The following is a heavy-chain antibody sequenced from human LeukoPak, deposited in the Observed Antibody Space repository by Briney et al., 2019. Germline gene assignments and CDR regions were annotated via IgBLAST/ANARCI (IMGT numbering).Heavy chain of an antibody. Sequence: PGGSLRLSCAASGFTFSSYGMHWVRQAPGKGLEWVANIKQDGSEKYYVDSVKGRFTISRDNAKNSLYLQMNSLRAEDTAVYYCASRGYFDYWGQGTLVTVSS. CDR1: GFTFSSYG. V-gene: IGHV3-7*01. J-gene: IGHJ4*02. D-gene: IGHD3-10*01. CDR3: ASRGYFDY. CDR2: IKQDGSEK.